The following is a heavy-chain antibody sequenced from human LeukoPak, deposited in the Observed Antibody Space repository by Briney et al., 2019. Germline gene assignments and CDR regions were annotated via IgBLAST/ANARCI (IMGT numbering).Heavy chain of an antibody. CDR3: ARAKIDYGDYGYFQH. CDR1: GFTFSSYS. D-gene: IGHD4-17*01. CDR2: ISSSSSYI. Sequence: GGSLRLSCAASGFTFSSYSMNWVRQAPGKGLEWVSSISSSSSYIYYAHSVKGRFTISRDNAKNSLYLQMNSLRAEDTAVYYCARAKIDYGDYGYFQHWGQGTLVTVSS. J-gene: IGHJ1*01. V-gene: IGHV3-21*01.